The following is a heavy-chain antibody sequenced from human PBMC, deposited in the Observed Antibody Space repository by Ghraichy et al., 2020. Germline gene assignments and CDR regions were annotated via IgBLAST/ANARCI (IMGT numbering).Heavy chain of an antibody. CDR3: ATARYCASGSCPRYFDS. CDR1: GESFSAYF. CDR2: INHGGST. V-gene: IGHV4-34*01. D-gene: IGHD2-15*01. Sequence: SETLSLTCDVYGESFSAYFRSWIRQPPGKGLEWIGEINHGGSTNYNPSLKRRVTISVDTSKNQFSLRLSSVTAADTAVYYCATARYCASGSCPRYFDSWGQGTLVTVSS. J-gene: IGHJ4*02.